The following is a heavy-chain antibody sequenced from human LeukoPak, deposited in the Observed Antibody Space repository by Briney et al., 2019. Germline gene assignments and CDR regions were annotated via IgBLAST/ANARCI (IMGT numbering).Heavy chain of an antibody. D-gene: IGHD3-22*01. CDR2: IYWDDDK. CDR1: GFSLTTSGVG. Sequence: ESGPTLVNPTQTLTLTCNFSGFSLTTSGVGVGWIRQPPGKALEWLALIYWDDDKRYSPSLKSRLTITKDTSKNQVVLTMTNMDPVDTATYYCAHSYYDSSGYYFIGDAFDIWGQGTMVTVSS. CDR3: AHSYYDSSGYYFIGDAFDI. J-gene: IGHJ3*02. V-gene: IGHV2-5*02.